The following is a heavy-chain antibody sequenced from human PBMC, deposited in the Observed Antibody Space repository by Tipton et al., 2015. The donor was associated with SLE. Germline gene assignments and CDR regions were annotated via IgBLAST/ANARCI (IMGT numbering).Heavy chain of an antibody. J-gene: IGHJ4*02. CDR3: AVASPAAIDY. D-gene: IGHD2-2*01. CDR2: IYYSGST. CDR1: GGSISSYY. Sequence: TLSLTCTVSGGSISSYYWSWIRQPPGKGLEWIGYIYYSGSTNYNPSLKSRVTISVDTSKNRFSLKLSSVTAADTAVYYCAVASPAAIDYWGQGTLVTVSS. V-gene: IGHV4-59*01.